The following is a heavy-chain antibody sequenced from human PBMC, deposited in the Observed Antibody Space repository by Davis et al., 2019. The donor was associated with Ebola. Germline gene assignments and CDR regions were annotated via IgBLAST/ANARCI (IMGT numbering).Heavy chain of an antibody. V-gene: IGHV3-23*01. CDR3: AKGGYFDSLEIDS. CDR2: ISYSGGST. D-gene: IGHD3-9*01. CDR1: GFTFSSYS. Sequence: GESLKISCAASGFTFSSYSMNWVRQAPGKGLEWVSTISYSGGSTYYADSVKGRFTISRDNSKNTLYLQMNSLRAEDTAVYYCAKGGYFDSLEIDSWGQGTLVTVSS. J-gene: IGHJ4*02.